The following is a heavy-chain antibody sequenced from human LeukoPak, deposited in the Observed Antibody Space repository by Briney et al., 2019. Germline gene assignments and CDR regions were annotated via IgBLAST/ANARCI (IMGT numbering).Heavy chain of an antibody. CDR3: ARENTLVRGTRNPFDY. CDR2: IYHSGST. V-gene: IGHV4-38-2*02. Sequence: SETLSLTCTVSGYSISSGYYWGWIRQPPGKGLEWIGSIYHSGSTYYNPSLKSRVTISVDTSKNQFSLKLSSVTAADTAVYYCARENTLVRGTRNPFDYWGRGTLVTVSS. D-gene: IGHD3-10*01. CDR1: GYSISSGYY. J-gene: IGHJ4*02.